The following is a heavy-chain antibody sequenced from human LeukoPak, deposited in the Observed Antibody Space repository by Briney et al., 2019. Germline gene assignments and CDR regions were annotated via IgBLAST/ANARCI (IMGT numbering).Heavy chain of an antibody. V-gene: IGHV1-69*13. CDR3: ATYCSSASCYTWGYYFDY. J-gene: IGHJ4*02. CDR2: IIPISGTA. D-gene: IGHD2-2*01. Sequence: SVKVSCKASGGTFSRYAISWVRLAPGQGLEWMGGIIPISGTASYAQKFQGRVTITADESTSTAYMELSSLRSEDTAMYYCATYCSSASCYTWGYYFDYWGQGTLVTVSS. CDR1: GGTFSRYA.